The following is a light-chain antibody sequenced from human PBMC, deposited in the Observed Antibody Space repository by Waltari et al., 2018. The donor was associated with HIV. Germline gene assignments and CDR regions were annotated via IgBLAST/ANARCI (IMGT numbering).Light chain of an antibody. Sequence: QSVLTQPPSASGTPGQRVTFSCSGSNSNIGSNTVNWYQHLPGTAPKFLMYDNNQRPSGVPDRFSGSKSGSSASLAISGLQSEDEADYYCAAWDDTLNGWVFGGGTKLTVL. V-gene: IGLV1-44*01. J-gene: IGLJ3*02. CDR1: NSNIGSNT. CDR2: DNN. CDR3: AAWDDTLNGWV.